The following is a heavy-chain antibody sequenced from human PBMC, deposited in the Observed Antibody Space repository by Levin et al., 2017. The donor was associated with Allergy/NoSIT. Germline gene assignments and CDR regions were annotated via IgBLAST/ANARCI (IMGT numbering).Heavy chain of an antibody. J-gene: IGHJ4*02. CDR3: AREGRPWELLWDY. D-gene: IGHD1-26*01. V-gene: IGHV1-69*13. CDR2: IIPIFGTA. CDR1: GGTFSSYA. Sequence: SVKVSCKASGGTFSSYAISWVRQAPGQGLEWMGGIIPIFGTANYAQKFQGRVTITADESTSTAYMELSSLRSEDTAVYYCAREGRPWELLWDYWGQGTLVTVSS.